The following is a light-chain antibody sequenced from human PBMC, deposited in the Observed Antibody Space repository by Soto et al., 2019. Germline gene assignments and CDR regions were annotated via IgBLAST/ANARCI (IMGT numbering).Light chain of an antibody. CDR1: SSDVGGYNR. CDR3: SSYTTSSTLEGV. J-gene: IGLJ1*01. CDR2: DVT. V-gene: IGLV2-14*01. Sequence: QSALTQPASVSGSRGHSITISCTGTSSDVGGYNRVSWYQQHPGKAPKLMIYDVTIRPSGVSNRFSGSKSGNTASLTISGLQAEDEAEYYCSSYTTSSTLEGVFGTGTKLTVL.